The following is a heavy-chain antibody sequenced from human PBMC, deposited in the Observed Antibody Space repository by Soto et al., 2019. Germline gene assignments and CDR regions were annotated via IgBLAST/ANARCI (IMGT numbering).Heavy chain of an antibody. Sequence: QVQLQQWGAGLLKPSETLSLTCAVFGGSVNSGNYYWSWMRQPPGKGLEWIGEMSHSGGTHFNPSLKSRVTISVDTSKLQLSLKRSSVTAADASLYYCARVERGTATTVVDAFDIWGPGTMVTVSS. CDR2: MSHSGGT. CDR3: ARVERGTATTVVDAFDI. J-gene: IGHJ3*02. CDR1: GGSVNSGNYY. D-gene: IGHD1-1*01. V-gene: IGHV4-34*01.